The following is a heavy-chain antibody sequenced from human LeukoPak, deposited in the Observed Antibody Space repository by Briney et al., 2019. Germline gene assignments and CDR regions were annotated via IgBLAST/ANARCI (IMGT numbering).Heavy chain of an antibody. V-gene: IGHV4-39*07. Sequence: SETLSLTCTVSGGSISSSSYYWGWIRQPPGKGLEWVGSIYYSGSTYYNPSLKSRVTISVDTSKNQFSLKLSSVTAADTAVYYCARGRGYSSQGIYYYYYYMDVWGKGTTVTVSS. CDR3: ARGRGYSSQGIYYYYYYMDV. D-gene: IGHD6-13*01. J-gene: IGHJ6*03. CDR2: IYYSGST. CDR1: GGSISSSSYY.